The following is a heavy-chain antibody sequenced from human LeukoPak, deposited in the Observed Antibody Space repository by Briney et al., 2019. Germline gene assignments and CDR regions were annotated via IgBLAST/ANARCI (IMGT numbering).Heavy chain of an antibody. D-gene: IGHD6-19*01. J-gene: IGHJ6*02. Sequence: KPGGSLRLSCAASGFDFSTYTMYWVRQAPGKGLEWVSSISKGSKEMYYASSVKGRFTISRDNAKNSLYLEVNRLRVEDTAIYYCSRGFTIPPSYGSGWGYLYYYGMDVWGQGTTVTVSS. CDR1: GFDFSTYT. CDR2: ISKGSKEM. V-gene: IGHV3-21*01. CDR3: SRGFTIPPSYGSGWGYLYYYGMDV.